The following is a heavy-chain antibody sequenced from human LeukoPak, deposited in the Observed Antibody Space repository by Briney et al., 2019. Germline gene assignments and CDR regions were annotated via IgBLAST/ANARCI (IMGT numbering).Heavy chain of an antibody. Sequence: GGSLRLSCAVSGFTFSTFGMHWVRQAPGKWLEWVANIWYDGINKYYADSVKGRFTISRDNAKNTLYLRMNSLTAEDTAVSYCAKGVHSSGVWGNPPRDYFDYWGQGTLVTVSS. V-gene: IGHV3-33*06. CDR1: GFTFSTFG. J-gene: IGHJ4*01. CDR2: IWYDGINK. D-gene: IGHD6-19*01. CDR3: AKGVHSSGVWGNPPRDYFDY.